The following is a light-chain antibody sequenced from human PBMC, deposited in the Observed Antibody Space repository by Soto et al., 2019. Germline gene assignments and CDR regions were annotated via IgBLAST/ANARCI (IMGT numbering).Light chain of an antibody. CDR3: TSGTTSTTMI. J-gene: IGLJ2*01. V-gene: IGLV2-14*03. CDR1: RSDIGAYNF. CDR2: DVN. Sequence: QSALTQPASVSGSPGQSITISCTGTRSDIGAYNFVSWYQQHPGDVPKLILYDVNVRPSGVSNRFSGSKSGNTASLTISGLHAEDEADYYCTSGTTSTTMIFGGGTKLTVL.